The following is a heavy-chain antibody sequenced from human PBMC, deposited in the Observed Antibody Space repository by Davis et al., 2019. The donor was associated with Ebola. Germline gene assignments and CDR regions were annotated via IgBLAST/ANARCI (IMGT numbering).Heavy chain of an antibody. CDR3: ARRSWGDGYNYGY. CDR2: ISGSGGST. Sequence: GESLKISCAASGFTFSSYTITWVRQAPGKGLEWVSAISGSGGSTYYSDSVKGRFTISRDNSKNTLYLQMNSLRAEDTAVYYCARRSWGDGYNYGYWGQGTLVTVSS. D-gene: IGHD5-24*01. V-gene: IGHV3-23*01. CDR1: GFTFSSYT. J-gene: IGHJ4*02.